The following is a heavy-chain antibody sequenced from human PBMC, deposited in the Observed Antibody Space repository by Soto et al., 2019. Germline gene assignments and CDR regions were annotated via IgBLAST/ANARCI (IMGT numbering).Heavy chain of an antibody. Sequence: ASVKVSCKESGYTFTSYYMHWVRQDHRQGLEWMGIINPSGGSTSYAQKFQGRVTMTRDTSTSTVYMELSSLRSEDTAVYYCARYSSSDYYYYGMDVWGQGTTVTVSS. CDR1: GYTFTSYY. D-gene: IGHD6-6*01. CDR2: INPSGGST. V-gene: IGHV1-46*01. J-gene: IGHJ6*02. CDR3: ARYSSSDYYYYGMDV.